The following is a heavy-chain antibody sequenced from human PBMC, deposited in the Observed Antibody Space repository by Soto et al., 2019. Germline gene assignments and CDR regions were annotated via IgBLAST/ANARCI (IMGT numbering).Heavy chain of an antibody. CDR1: GGSISSSSYY. V-gene: IGHV4-39*01. CDR2: IYYSGST. Sequence: QLQLQESGPGLVKPSETLSLTCTVSGGSISSSSYYWGWIRQPPGKGLEWIGSIYYSGSTYYNPSLKSRVTISVDTSKNQFSLKLSSVTAADTAVYYCARHLLRGGYDSDYWGQGTLVTVSS. D-gene: IGHD5-12*01. J-gene: IGHJ4*02. CDR3: ARHLLRGGYDSDY.